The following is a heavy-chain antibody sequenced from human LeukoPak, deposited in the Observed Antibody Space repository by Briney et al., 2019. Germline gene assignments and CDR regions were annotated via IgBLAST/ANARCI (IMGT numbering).Heavy chain of an antibody. V-gene: IGHV3-23*01. J-gene: IGHJ4*02. D-gene: IGHD4-11*01. CDR2: IGSGVVDR. CDR1: GFTFSGYG. Sequence: GGSLRLSCAASGFTFSGYGMSWVRQAPGKGLGYVSAIGSGVVDRYYADSVKGRFTISRDNSKNTLNLQMNSRRAEGMALYYCAKAVGSRLPFDYWGQGNLVTASS. CDR3: AKAVGSRLPFDY.